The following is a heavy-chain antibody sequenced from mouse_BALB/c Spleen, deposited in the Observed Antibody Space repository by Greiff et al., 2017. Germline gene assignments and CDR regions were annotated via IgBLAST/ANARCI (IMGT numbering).Heavy chain of an antibody. Sequence: VQLKESGGGLVQPGGSRKLSCAASGFTFSSFGMHWVRQAPEKGLEWVAYISSGSSTIYYADTVKGRFTISRDNPKNTLFLQMTSLRSEDTAMYYCARSRDGYLYYFDYWGQGTTLTVSS. D-gene: IGHD2-3*01. J-gene: IGHJ2*01. CDR3: ARSRDGYLYYFDY. V-gene: IGHV5-17*02. CDR2: ISSGSSTI. CDR1: GFTFSSFG.